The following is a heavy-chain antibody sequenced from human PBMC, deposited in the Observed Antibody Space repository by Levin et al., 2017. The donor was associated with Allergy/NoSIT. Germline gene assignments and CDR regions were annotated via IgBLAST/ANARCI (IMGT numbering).Heavy chain of an antibody. J-gene: IGHJ5*02. V-gene: IGHV1-2*02. CDR1: GYIFTGYG. CDR3: ASDHRPYNWFDP. Sequence: ASVKVSCKASGYIFTGYGVHWVRQAPGQGLEWMGWIDPNSGDTNYAQKFQGRVTMTRDTSISTAYMEVSRLRSDDTAMYYCASDHRPYNWFDPWGQGTLVTVSS. CDR2: IDPNSGDT.